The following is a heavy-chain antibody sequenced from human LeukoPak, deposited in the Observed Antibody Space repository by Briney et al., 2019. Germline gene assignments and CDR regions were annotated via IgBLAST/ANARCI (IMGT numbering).Heavy chain of an antibody. D-gene: IGHD6-19*01. J-gene: IGHJ5*01. CDR2: IYHGSA. Sequence: HSLCLTRALSDESVSRVRYSGTSIRQPQGKGLEWIGYIYHGSATYNPSLESRVTLSMDTSKNQYSLKMTSVTAADTAVYYCAREGGRQWLVSGALDSWGQGTVVSVSS. CDR3: AREGGRQWLVSGALDS. CDR1: DESVSRVRYS. V-gene: IGHV4-61*01.